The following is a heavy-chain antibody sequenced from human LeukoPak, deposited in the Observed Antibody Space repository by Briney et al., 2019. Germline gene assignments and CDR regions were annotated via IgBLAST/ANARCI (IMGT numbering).Heavy chain of an antibody. Sequence: GGSLRLSRAASGFTFSNYAMSWVRQAPGKGLEWVSGISGSGSITYYGDSVKGRFTISRDNSKNMLYLQMNSLRAEDTAVYYCAKDNDILTGYHHYWGQGTLVTVSS. CDR3: AKDNDILTGYHHY. CDR2: ISGSGSIT. V-gene: IGHV3-23*01. J-gene: IGHJ4*02. D-gene: IGHD3-9*01. CDR1: GFTFSNYA.